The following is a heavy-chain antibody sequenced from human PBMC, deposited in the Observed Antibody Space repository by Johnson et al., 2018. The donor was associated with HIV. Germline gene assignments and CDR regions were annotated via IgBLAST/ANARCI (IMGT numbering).Heavy chain of an antibody. D-gene: IGHD3-22*01. J-gene: IGHJ3*02. CDR2: ISYDGSNK. Sequence: QVQLVESGGGVVQPGRSLRLSCAASGFTFSSYAMHWVRQAPGKGLEWVAVISYDGSNKYYADSVKGRFTISRDNSKNTLYVQMNRLRTEDTAVYFCAKDGAKYYYDSSGYRDAFDIWGQGTMVTVSS. V-gene: IGHV3-30*04. CDR3: AKDGAKYYYDSSGYRDAFDI. CDR1: GFTFSSYA.